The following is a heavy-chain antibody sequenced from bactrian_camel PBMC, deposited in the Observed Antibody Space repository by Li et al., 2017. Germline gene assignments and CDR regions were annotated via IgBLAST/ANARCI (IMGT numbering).Heavy chain of an antibody. D-gene: IGHD3*01. CDR3: TKDRSYGTRNWVQST. CDR2: FEHDGRT. CDR1: RYAYNSYC. Sequence: VQLVESGGGSVQEGNSLTLSCKASRYAYNSYCLGWFRQTPGKERETVAPFEHDGRTTYLDSVKGRFTISKDDSKNTVYLQLNSLKVTDTGMYYCTKDRSYGTRNWVQSTRGQGTQVTVS. J-gene: IGHJ4*01. V-gene: IGHV3S53*01.